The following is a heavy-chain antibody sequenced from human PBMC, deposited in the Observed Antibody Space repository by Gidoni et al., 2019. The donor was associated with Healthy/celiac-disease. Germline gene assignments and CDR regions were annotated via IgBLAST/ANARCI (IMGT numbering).Heavy chain of an antibody. CDR2: IIPIFGTA. D-gene: IGHD4-17*01. CDR1: GGTFSSYA. J-gene: IGHJ6*04. CDR3: ARDDYGDYYYGMDV. Sequence: QVQLVQSGAEVKTPGSSVKVSCKASGGTFSSYAISWVRQAPGEGLEWMGGIIPIFGTANYAQKCQGRVTITADKSTSTAYMELSSLRSEDTAVYYCARDDYGDYYYGMDVWGKGTTVTVSS. V-gene: IGHV1-69*06.